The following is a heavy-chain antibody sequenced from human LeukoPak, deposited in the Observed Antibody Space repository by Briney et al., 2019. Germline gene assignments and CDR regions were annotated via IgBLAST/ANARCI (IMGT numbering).Heavy chain of an antibody. Sequence: ASVKVSCKASGYTFTSYDINWVRQATGQGLEWMGWMNPNSGNTGYAQKFQGRVTMTRNTSISTAYMELSSLRSEDTAVYYCARGTPDVAVDGTSRAFDIWGQGTMVTVSS. D-gene: IGHD6-19*01. V-gene: IGHV1-8*01. J-gene: IGHJ3*02. CDR3: ARGTPDVAVDGTSRAFDI. CDR1: GYTFTSYD. CDR2: MNPNSGNT.